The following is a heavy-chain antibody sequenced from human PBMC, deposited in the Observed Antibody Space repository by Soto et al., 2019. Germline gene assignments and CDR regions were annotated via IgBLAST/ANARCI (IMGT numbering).Heavy chain of an antibody. Sequence: ASVKVSCKASGYTFTSNGISWVRQAPGQGLEWMGWISAYNGNTNYAQKLQGRVTMTTDTSTSTAYMELRSLRSDDTAVYYCARMLDRDFWSGLSDYWGQGTLVTVSS. CDR2: ISAYNGNT. D-gene: IGHD3-3*01. CDR1: GYTFTSNG. CDR3: ARMLDRDFWSGLSDY. V-gene: IGHV1-18*01. J-gene: IGHJ4*02.